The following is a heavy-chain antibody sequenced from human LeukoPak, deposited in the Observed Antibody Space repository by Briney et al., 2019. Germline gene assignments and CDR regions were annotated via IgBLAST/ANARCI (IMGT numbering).Heavy chain of an antibody. J-gene: IGHJ6*02. V-gene: IGHV1-58*02. Sequence: GASVKVSCKASGFTFTSSAMQWARQARGQRLEWIGWIVVGSGNTNYAQKFQERVTITRDMSTSTAYMELSSLRSEDTAVYYCAAAPRYDFWSGSFYYGMDVWGQGTTVTVSS. D-gene: IGHD3-3*01. CDR1: GFTFTSSA. CDR2: IVVGSGNT. CDR3: AAAPRYDFWSGSFYYGMDV.